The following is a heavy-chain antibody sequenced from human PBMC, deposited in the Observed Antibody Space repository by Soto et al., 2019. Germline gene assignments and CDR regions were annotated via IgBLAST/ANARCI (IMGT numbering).Heavy chain of an antibody. Sequence: QVQLVQSGAEVKKPGSSVKVSCKASGGTFSSYAISWVRQAPGQGLEWMGGIIPIFATANYAQRFQGRVRITADESTITAYMELSNLRSEYTAVYYCAIVGLDLLGSYPYFHYLRQGTLVTVSS. D-gene: IGHD3-16*02. J-gene: IGHJ4*02. CDR3: AIVGLDLLGSYPYFHY. CDR2: IIPIFATA. CDR1: GGTFSSYA. V-gene: IGHV1-69*12.